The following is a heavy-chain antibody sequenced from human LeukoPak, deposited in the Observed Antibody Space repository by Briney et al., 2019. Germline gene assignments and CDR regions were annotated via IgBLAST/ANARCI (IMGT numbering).Heavy chain of an antibody. V-gene: IGHV1-69*05. CDR2: IIPIFGTA. CDR3: ARDQSLAAQRGWFDP. D-gene: IGHD6-13*01. Sequence: SVKVSCKASGGTFSSYAISWVRQAPGQGLEWMGGIIPIFGTANYAQKFQGRVTITTDESTSTAYMELGSLRSEDTAVYYCARDQSLAAQRGWFDPWGQGTLVTVSS. J-gene: IGHJ5*02. CDR1: GGTFSSYA.